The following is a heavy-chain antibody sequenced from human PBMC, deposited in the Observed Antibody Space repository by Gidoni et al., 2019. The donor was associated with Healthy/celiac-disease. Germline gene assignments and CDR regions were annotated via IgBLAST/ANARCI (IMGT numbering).Heavy chain of an antibody. CDR2: IYYSGST. V-gene: IGHV4-39*01. CDR3: ARVWGGYSGYDWAYYYYGMDV. D-gene: IGHD5-12*01. CDR1: GGSIRSSSYY. Sequence: QLQLQESGPGLVKPSETLSLTCTVSGGSIRSSSYYSGWIRQPPGKGLEWIGSIYYSGSTYYNPSLKSRVTISVDTSKNQFSLKLSSVTAADTAVYYCARVWGGYSGYDWAYYYYGMDVWGQGTTVTVSS. J-gene: IGHJ6*02.